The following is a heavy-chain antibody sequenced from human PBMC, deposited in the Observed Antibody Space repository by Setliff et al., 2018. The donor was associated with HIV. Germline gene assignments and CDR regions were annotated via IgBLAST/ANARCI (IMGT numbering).Heavy chain of an antibody. J-gene: IGHJ5*02. CDR1: GFTFRNAW. Sequence: PGGSLRLSCAASGFTFRNAWMSWVRQAPGKGLEWVGRIKSKEDGGTVEYAAPVKGRFTISRDDSRDTVYLQMNSLKIEDTAVYYCTTRLSGSYIPNWFDPWGQGTLVTV. V-gene: IGHV3-15*01. D-gene: IGHD1-26*01. CDR2: IKSKEDGGTV. CDR3: TTRLSGSYIPNWFDP.